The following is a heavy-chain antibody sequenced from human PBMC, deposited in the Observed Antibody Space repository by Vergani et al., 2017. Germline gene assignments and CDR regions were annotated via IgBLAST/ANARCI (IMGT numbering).Heavy chain of an antibody. CDR2: IIPIFGTA. J-gene: IGHJ2*01. D-gene: IGHD4-23*01. V-gene: IGHV1-69*06. CDR1: GGTFSSYA. CDR3: ARVSTTVVTPSVPLPWYFDL. Sequence: QVQLVQSGAEVKKPGSSVKVSCKASGGTFSSYAISWVRQAPGQGLEWMGGIIPIFGTAHYAQKFQGRVTITADKSTSKAYMELSSLRSEDTAVYYCARVSTTVVTPSVPLPWYFDLWGRGTLVTVSS.